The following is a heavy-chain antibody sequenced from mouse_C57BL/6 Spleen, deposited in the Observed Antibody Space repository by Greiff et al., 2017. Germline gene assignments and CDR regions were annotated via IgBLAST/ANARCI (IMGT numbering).Heavy chain of an antibody. CDR3: ASGTTVPIAY. V-gene: IGHV1-80*01. Sequence: QVQLQQSGAELVNPGASVKISCKASGYAFSSYWMNWVKQRPGKGLEWIGQIYPGDGDTNYHGKFKGKATLTADKSSSTAYMQLSSLTSEDSAVYFCASGTTVPIAYWGQGTLVTVSA. CDR2: IYPGDGDT. D-gene: IGHD1-1*01. J-gene: IGHJ3*01. CDR1: GYAFSSYW.